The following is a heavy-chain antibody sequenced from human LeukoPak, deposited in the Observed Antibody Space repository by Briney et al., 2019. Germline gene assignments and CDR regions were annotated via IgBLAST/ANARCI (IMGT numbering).Heavy chain of an antibody. D-gene: IGHD3-10*01. CDR2: TYYRSKWYN. V-gene: IGHV6-1*01. CDR3: ATDHPITMVRGVINTDNWFDP. J-gene: IGHJ5*02. CDR1: GDSVSSNSAA. Sequence: SQTLSLTCAISGDSVSSNSAAWNWIRQSPSRGLEWLGRTYYRSKWYNDYAVSVKSRITTNPDTSKNQFSLQLNSVTPEDTAVYYCATDHPITMVRGVINTDNWFDPWGQGTLVTVSS.